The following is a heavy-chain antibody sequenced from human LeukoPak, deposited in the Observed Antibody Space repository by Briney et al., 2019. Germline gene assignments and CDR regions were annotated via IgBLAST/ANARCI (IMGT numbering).Heavy chain of an antibody. CDR2: ISYDGSNK. Sequence: GGSLRLSCAASGFTFSSYAMHWVRQAPGKGLEWVAVISYDGSNKYYADSAKGRFTISSDNSKNTLYLQMNSLRAEDTAVYYCARAGYDFWSGHYYYYGMDVWGQGTTVTVSS. V-gene: IGHV3-30-3*01. CDR3: ARAGYDFWSGHYYYYGMDV. D-gene: IGHD3-3*01. J-gene: IGHJ6*02. CDR1: GFTFSSYA.